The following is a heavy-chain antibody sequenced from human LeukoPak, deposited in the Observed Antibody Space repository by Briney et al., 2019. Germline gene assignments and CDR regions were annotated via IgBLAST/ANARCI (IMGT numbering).Heavy chain of an antibody. V-gene: IGHV3-74*01. J-gene: IGHJ3*02. Sequence: GGSLRLSCAASGFTFSTYFIHWVRQGPGKGLVWVSRIGSDGSSASSADSVKGRFTISRDKAKNTVLLQMYSLRADDTAVYYCAKAGWYSAKTFATYDDAYDIWGRGTMVTVSS. CDR3: AKAGWYSAKTFATYDDAYDI. CDR1: GFTFSTYF. CDR2: IGSDGSSA. D-gene: IGHD2-21*01.